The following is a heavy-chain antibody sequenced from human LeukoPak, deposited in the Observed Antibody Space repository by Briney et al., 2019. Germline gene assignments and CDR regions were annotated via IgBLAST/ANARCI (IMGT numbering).Heavy chain of an antibody. CDR2: IYSGGST. J-gene: IGHJ4*02. V-gene: IGHV3-53*04. D-gene: IGHD3-22*01. CDR1: GFTVSSNY. CDR3: ATTGYYYDSSGYYPYYFDY. Sequence: PGGSLRLSCAASGFTVSSNYMSWVRQAPGKGLEWVSDIYSGGSTYYADSVKGRFTISRHNSKNTLYLQMNSLRAEDTAVYYCATTGYYYDSSGYYPYYFDYWGQGTLVTVSS.